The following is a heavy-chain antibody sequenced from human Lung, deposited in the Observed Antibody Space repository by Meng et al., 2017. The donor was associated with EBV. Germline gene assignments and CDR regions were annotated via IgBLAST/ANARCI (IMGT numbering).Heavy chain of an antibody. Sequence: PLEGSGPGLVKPSGTLFPAVTVVAASTSIHNWCSWVRPSPGKGLEGSGEIHLTGMTTYTPSLESRVTLSVDKSKNSFSLQVTSVTAADTAVYYCAIDTASYGPFDNWSQGTLVTVSS. CDR1: AASTSIHNW. CDR2: IHLTGMT. D-gene: IGHD4-17*01. CDR3: AIDTASYGPFDN. V-gene: IGHV4-4*02. J-gene: IGHJ4*01.